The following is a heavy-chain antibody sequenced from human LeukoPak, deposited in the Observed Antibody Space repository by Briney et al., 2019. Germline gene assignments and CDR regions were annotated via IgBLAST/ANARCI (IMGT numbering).Heavy chain of an antibody. Sequence: PGGSLRLSCAASGFTFSSYAMHWVRQAPGKGLEYVSAISSNGGSTYYANSVKGRFTISRDNSKNTLYLQMGSLRAEDMAVYYCARGQIPAFGGVIAYWGQGTLVTVSS. CDR2: ISSNGGST. CDR1: GFTFSSYA. CDR3: ARGQIPAFGGVIAY. D-gene: IGHD3-16*01. V-gene: IGHV3-64*01. J-gene: IGHJ4*02.